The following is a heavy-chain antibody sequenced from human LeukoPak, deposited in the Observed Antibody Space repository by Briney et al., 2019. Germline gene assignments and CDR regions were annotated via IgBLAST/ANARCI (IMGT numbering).Heavy chain of an antibody. Sequence: QSGGSLRLSCAASGFTFSGSALHWVRQASGKGLEWVGRIRSKVNSYETAYAASVKGRFTISRDDSKNTAYLQMNNLKTEDTAVYYCSGPTPIEVAATDTWDYYYYMDVWGRGTTVTVSS. CDR2: IRSKVNSYET. J-gene: IGHJ6*03. D-gene: IGHD6-13*01. CDR3: SGPTPIEVAATDTWDYYYYMDV. V-gene: IGHV3-73*01. CDR1: GFTFSGSA.